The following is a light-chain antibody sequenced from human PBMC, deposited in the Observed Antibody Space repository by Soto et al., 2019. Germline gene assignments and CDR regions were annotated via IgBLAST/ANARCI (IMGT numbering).Light chain of an antibody. Sequence: DIVMTQSPESLAVSLGARATINCKSSQSVLDSSNSKNYLAWFQHRQGQPPKLLIYWASTRESGVPDRFSGSGSGTDFTLTISGLQAEDVAVYYCHQYYSFPLSCGGGTEVEIK. CDR1: QSVLDSSNSKNY. V-gene: IGKV4-1*01. J-gene: IGKJ4*01. CDR2: WAS. CDR3: HQYYSFPLS.